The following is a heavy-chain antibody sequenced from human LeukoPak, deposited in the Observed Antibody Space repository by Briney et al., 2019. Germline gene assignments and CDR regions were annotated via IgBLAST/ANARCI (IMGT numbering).Heavy chain of an antibody. CDR3: AKVLSSGGAFDI. J-gene: IGHJ3*02. CDR1: GFTFSSYA. D-gene: IGHD3-10*01. CDR2: ISWNSGSI. Sequence: PGGSLRLSCAASGFTFSSYAMSWVRQAPGKGLEWVSGISWNSGSIGYADSVKGRFTISRDNAKNSLYLQMNSLRAEDTALYYCAKVLSSGGAFDIWGQGTMVTVSS. V-gene: IGHV3-9*01.